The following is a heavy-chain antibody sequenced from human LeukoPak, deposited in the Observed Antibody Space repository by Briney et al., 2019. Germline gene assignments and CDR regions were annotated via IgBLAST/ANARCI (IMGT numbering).Heavy chain of an antibody. Sequence: ASVTVSCKASGYTFTSYYMHWVRQAPGQGLEWMGIINPSGGSTSYAQKFQGRVTMTRDTSTSTVYMELSSLRSEDTAVYYCARDMLYCSSTSCYWSGRRYGMDVWGQGTTVTVSS. J-gene: IGHJ6*02. V-gene: IGHV1-46*01. D-gene: IGHD2-2*01. CDR3: ARDMLYCSSTSCYWSGRRYGMDV. CDR2: INPSGGST. CDR1: GYTFTSYY.